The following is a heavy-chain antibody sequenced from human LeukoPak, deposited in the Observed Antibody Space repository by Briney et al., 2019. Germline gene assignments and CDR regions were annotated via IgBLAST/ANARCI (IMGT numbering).Heavy chain of an antibody. J-gene: IGHJ4*02. CDR3: ARGGLGGYGRYFDY. Sequence: GGSLRLSCAASGFTLRSYWMHWVRHAPGKGLLWVARISSDGGTTNYADSVKGRFTISRDNAKNTLSLQMSSLRAEDTAVYYCARGGLGGYGRYFDYWGQGTLVTVSS. CDR1: GFTLRSYW. V-gene: IGHV3-74*01. CDR2: ISSDGGTT. D-gene: IGHD5-12*01.